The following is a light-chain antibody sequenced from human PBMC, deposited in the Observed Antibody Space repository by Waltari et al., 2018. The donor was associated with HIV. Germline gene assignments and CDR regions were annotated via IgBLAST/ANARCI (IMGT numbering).Light chain of an antibody. V-gene: IGLV2-23*02. CDR3: CAYAGSTTYVI. Sequence: QSALPQPASVSGSPGQSITISCTGTSRAVGGYHLASWYQQHPGKAPKLMIYEVSKRPSGVSNRFSGSKSGNTASLTISGLQAEDEADYYCCAYAGSTTYVIFGGGTKLTVL. J-gene: IGLJ2*01. CDR2: EVS. CDR1: SRAVGGYHL.